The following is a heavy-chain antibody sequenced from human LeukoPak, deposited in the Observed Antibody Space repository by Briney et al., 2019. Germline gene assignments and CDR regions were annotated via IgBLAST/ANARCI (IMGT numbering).Heavy chain of an antibody. CDR3: ASSFGARRYYYYYGMDV. J-gene: IGHJ6*02. V-gene: IGHV4-59*12. D-gene: IGHD3-10*01. CDR2: IYYSGST. Sequence: SGTLSLSCTVSGGSISSYYWSWIRQPPGKGLEWIGYIYYSGSTNYNPSLKSRVTISVDTSKNQFSLKLSSVTAADTAVYYCASSFGARRYYYYYGMDVWGQGTTVTVSS. CDR1: GGSISSYY.